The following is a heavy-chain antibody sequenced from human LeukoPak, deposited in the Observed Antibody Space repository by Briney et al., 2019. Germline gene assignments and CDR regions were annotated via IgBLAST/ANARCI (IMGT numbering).Heavy chain of an antibody. J-gene: IGHJ4*02. D-gene: IGHD3-10*01. Sequence: SETLSLTCTVSGGSVSSASYYWGWIRQPPGKGLEWIGYIYYSGSTNYNPSLKSRVTISVDTSKNQFSLKLSSVTAADTAVYYCARRPLWFGELLDHWGQGTLVTVSS. CDR3: ARRPLWFGELLDH. CDR2: IYYSGST. CDR1: GGSVSSASYY. V-gene: IGHV4-61*01.